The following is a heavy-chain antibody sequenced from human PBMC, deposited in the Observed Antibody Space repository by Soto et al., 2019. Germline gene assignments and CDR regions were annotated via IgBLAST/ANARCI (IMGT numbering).Heavy chain of an antibody. V-gene: IGHV3-30*19. CDR3: AREGKDCSSTSCFIYYGLDV. CDR1: GHSFSSYG. Sequence: QVQLVESGGGVVQPGRSLRLSCAASGHSFSSYGMHWVRQAPGKGLEWVAVISYDGRNKDYADSVKGRFTISRDNSKNKMYLQMNSLRAEDTAVYYCAREGKDCSSTSCFIYYGLDVWGQGTTVTVSS. CDR2: ISYDGRNK. D-gene: IGHD2-2*01. J-gene: IGHJ6*02.